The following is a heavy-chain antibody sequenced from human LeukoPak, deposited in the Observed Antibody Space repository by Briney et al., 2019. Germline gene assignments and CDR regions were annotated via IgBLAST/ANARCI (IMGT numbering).Heavy chain of an antibody. D-gene: IGHD3-22*01. CDR3: ASTTYYYDSSGYYFLDF. CDR1: GGPISSYY. Sequence: SETLSLTCTVSGGPISSYYWSWIRQPAGKGLEWIGRIYTSGSTNYNPFLKSRVTMSVDTSKNQFSLKLSSVTAADTAVYYCASTTYYYDSSGYYFLDFWGQGTLVTVSS. J-gene: IGHJ4*02. CDR2: IYTSGST. V-gene: IGHV4-4*07.